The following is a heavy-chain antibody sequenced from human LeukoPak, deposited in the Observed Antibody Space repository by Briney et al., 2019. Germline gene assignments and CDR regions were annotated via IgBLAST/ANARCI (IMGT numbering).Heavy chain of an antibody. V-gene: IGHV4-59*01. Sequence: PSETLSLTCTVAGGSISSYYWSWIRQPPGKGLEWIGYIYYRGSTNYNPSLKSRVTISVDTSKNQFSLKLSSVTAADTAVYYCARAGTGFNIPGASWGQGTLVTVSS. CDR1: GGSISSYY. CDR2: IYYRGST. J-gene: IGHJ4*02. CDR3: ARAGTGFNIPGAS. D-gene: IGHD1-14*01.